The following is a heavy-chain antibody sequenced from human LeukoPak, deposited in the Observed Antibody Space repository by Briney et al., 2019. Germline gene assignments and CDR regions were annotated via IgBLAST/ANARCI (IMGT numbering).Heavy chain of an antibody. V-gene: IGHV5-51*01. CDR1: GYSFSNYW. D-gene: IGHD1-1*01. CDR2: IYPGDSDT. CDR3: ARRGNSNGYFEH. J-gene: IGHJ4*02. Sequence: GESLKTSCKGSGYSFSNYWIGWVRQMPGKGLEWVGIIYPGDSDTRYSPTFKGQVTISADKSINTAYLQWSSLKASDTALYYCARRGNSNGYFEHWGQGTLVTVSS.